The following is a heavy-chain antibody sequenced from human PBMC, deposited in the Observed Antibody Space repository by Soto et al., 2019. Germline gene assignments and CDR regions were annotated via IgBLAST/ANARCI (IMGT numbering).Heavy chain of an antibody. Sequence: PGESLKISCKASGFSFTTNWIGWVRQKPGEGLEWMGIIYPGDSDTKYSPSFEGQVTISADKSINTAYLQWGSLEASDTAIYYCARRTYSTGPEDYWGQGTLVTVSS. CDR1: GFSFTTNW. CDR2: IYPGDSDT. V-gene: IGHV5-51*01. J-gene: IGHJ4*02. D-gene: IGHD6-19*01. CDR3: ARRTYSTGPEDY.